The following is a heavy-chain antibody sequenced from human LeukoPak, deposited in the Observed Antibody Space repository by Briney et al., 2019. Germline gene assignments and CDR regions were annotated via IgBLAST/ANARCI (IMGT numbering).Heavy chain of an antibody. Sequence: SETLSLTCTVSGGSISSSSYYWGWIRQPPGKGLEWIGSIYYSGSTYYNPSLKSRVTISVDTSKNQFSLKLSSVTAADTAVYYCAREPAMEWELLTEEVDAFDIWGQGTMVTVSS. V-gene: IGHV4-39*07. D-gene: IGHD1-26*01. CDR3: AREPAMEWELLTEEVDAFDI. CDR1: GGSISSSSYY. J-gene: IGHJ3*02. CDR2: IYYSGST.